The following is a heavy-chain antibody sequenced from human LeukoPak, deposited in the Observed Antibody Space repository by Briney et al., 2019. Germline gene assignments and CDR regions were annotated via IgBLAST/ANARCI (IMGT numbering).Heavy chain of an antibody. D-gene: IGHD6-13*01. Sequence: GGSLRLSCVASGFTFSSHFMNWVRQAAGKGLEWVSSITSSGSSIYSADSLKGRFTISRDNAKNTLYLQINSLRPEDTAVYYCARERYSRASHDALDLWGQGTMVTVSS. CDR3: ARERYSRASHDALDL. V-gene: IGHV3-21*01. CDR2: ITSSGSSI. J-gene: IGHJ3*01. CDR1: GFTFSSHF.